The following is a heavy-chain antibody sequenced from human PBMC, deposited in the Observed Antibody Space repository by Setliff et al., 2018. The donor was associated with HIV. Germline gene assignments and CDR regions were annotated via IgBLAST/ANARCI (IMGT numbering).Heavy chain of an antibody. Sequence: PGGSLRLSCTASGFSFGDFALNWVRQAPGKGLEWIGFIRTKAHGGTTEYAASVRGRFTISRDDSESIAYLQMNSLNTEDTAMYYCTRAYYYGSESYYVDYFDYWGQGTLVTVSS. D-gene: IGHD3-10*01. CDR3: TRAYYYGSESYYVDYFDY. CDR1: GFSFGDFA. J-gene: IGHJ4*02. V-gene: IGHV3-49*04. CDR2: IRTKAHGGTT.